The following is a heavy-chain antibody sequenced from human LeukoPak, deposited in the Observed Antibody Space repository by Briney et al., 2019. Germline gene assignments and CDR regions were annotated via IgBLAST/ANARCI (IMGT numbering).Heavy chain of an antibody. V-gene: IGHV3-30*01. J-gene: IGHJ4*02. D-gene: IGHD3-9*01. CDR1: GFTFSSYA. CDR2: ISYDGSNK. CDR3: ARGQDYDILTGYYSLFDY. Sequence: GRSLRLSCAASGFTFSSYAMHWVRQAPGKGLEWVAVISYDGSNKYYADSVKGRFTISRDNSKNTLYLQMNSLRAEDTAVYYCARGQDYDILTGYYSLFDYWGQGTLVTVSS.